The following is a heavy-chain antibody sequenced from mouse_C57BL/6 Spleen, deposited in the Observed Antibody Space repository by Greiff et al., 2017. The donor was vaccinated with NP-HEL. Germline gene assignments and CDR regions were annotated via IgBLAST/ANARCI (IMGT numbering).Heavy chain of an antibody. CDR3: ARRIYYDYDDYAMDY. V-gene: IGHV5-17*01. D-gene: IGHD2-4*01. Sequence: EVKLVESGGGLVKPGGSLKLSCAASGFTFSDYGMHWVRQAPEKGLEWVAYISSGSSTIYYADTVKGRFTISRANAKNTLFLQMTSLRSEDTAMYYWARRIYYDYDDYAMDYWGQGTSVTVSS. CDR2: ISSGSSTI. CDR1: GFTFSDYG. J-gene: IGHJ4*01.